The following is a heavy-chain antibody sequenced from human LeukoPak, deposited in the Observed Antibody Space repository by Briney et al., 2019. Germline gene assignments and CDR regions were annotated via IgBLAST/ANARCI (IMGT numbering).Heavy chain of an antibody. CDR2: IYYSGGT. CDR3: ARVRRPSDAFNI. Sequence: SETLSLTCTVSGGSVSSGSDYWSWIRQPPWKGLEWIGHIYYSGGTNSNPPLKSRVTISVDTSKNQFSLKLSSVTAADTAVYYCARVRRPSDAFNIWGQGTMVTVSS. CDR1: GGSVSSGSDY. V-gene: IGHV4-61*01. J-gene: IGHJ3*02.